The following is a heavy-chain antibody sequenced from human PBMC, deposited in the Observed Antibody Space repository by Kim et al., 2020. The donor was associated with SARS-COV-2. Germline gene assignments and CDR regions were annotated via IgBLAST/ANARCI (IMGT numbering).Heavy chain of an antibody. J-gene: IGHJ4*02. Sequence: GGSLRLSCAASGFTFSSYEMNWVRQAPGKGLEWVSYISSSGSTIYYADSVKGRFTISRDNAKNSLYLQMNSLRAEDTAVYYCAREGVEWNWGPDYWGQGTLVTVSS. CDR2: ISSSGSTI. V-gene: IGHV3-48*03. CDR3: AREGVEWNWGPDY. D-gene: IGHD7-27*01. CDR1: GFTFSSYE.